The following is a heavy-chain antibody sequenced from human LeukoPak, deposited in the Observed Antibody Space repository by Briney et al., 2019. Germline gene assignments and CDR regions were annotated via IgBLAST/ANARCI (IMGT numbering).Heavy chain of an antibody. CDR2: ISHGGST. D-gene: IGHD3-9*01. CDR3: ARSRPSFDILTGSSSFDS. CDR1: NGSFSGYY. J-gene: IGHJ4*02. V-gene: IGHV4-34*01. Sequence: SETLSLACAVYNGSFSGYYWTWISQPPGKGLEWIGEISHGGSTNYNPSLKGRVTVSVDTSKSQFSLKLTSVRVADTAVYYCARSRPSFDILTGSSSFDSWGQGTLVTVSS.